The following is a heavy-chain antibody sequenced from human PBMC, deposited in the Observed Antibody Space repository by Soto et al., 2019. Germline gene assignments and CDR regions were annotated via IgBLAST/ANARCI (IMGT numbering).Heavy chain of an antibody. CDR3: ARNVGGVDFDY. CDR1: GGSISSFY. V-gene: IGHV4-59*01. CDR2: IHDSGST. Sequence: SETLSLTCRVSGGSISSFYWSWIRQPPGKGLEWIGDIHDSGSTNYNPSLKSRVSISVDTSENQFSLRLRSVTAADTAVYYWARNVGGVDFDYWGQGXQVTVYS. J-gene: IGHJ4*02. D-gene: IGHD1-26*01.